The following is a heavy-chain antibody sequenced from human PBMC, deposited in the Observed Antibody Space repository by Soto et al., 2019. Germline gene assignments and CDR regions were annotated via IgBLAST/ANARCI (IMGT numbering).Heavy chain of an antibody. CDR2: IYSGGST. CDR3: VRASGSRFFDY. Sequence: PGGSLRLSCAASGFTFSSYAMSWVRQAPGKGLEWVSGIYSGGSTYYTDSVKGRFTISRDNSKNTLYLQMNSLRGEDTAVFYCVRASGSRFFDYWGQGTLVTVSS. D-gene: IGHD1-26*01. CDR1: GFTFSSYA. J-gene: IGHJ4*02. V-gene: IGHV3-53*01.